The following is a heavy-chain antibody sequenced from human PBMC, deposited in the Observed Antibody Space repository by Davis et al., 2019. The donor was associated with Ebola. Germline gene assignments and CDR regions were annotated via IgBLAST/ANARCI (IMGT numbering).Heavy chain of an antibody. Sequence: GESLKISCAASGFTFSSYWMSWVRQAPGKGLEWVAYINQDGSEKYYVDSVKGRFTISRDNAKNSLYLQMNSLRAEDTAVYYCARDRVPASIGEYFEYWGQGTLVAVSS. CDR1: GFTFSSYW. CDR2: INQDGSEK. V-gene: IGHV3-7*01. J-gene: IGHJ4*02. D-gene: IGHD2-2*02. CDR3: ARDRVPASIGEYFEY.